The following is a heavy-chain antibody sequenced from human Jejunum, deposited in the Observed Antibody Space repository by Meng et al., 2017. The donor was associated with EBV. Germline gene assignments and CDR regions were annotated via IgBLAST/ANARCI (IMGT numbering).Heavy chain of an antibody. CDR2: IYHTGST. CDR1: GGSINSNVW. CDR3: ARVLDCSTTSCYFGIDP. Sequence: QVQLQESGPGLVKPSGTLSLTCAVSGGSINSNVWWSWVRQSPVKGLEWIGDIYHTGSTNYNPSLKSRVTISVDKSKNHFSLKLNSVTAADTAIYYCARVLDCSTTSCYFGIDPWGQGTLVTVSS. V-gene: IGHV4-4*02. J-gene: IGHJ5*02. D-gene: IGHD2-2*01.